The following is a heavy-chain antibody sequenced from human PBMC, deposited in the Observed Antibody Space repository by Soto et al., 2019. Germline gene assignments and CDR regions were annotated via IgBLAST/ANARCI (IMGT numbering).Heavy chain of an antibody. CDR1: GYTFTYYT. CDR3: TRDYYDSSGYYPKFDY. D-gene: IGHD3-22*01. Sequence: ASVKVSRKASGYTFTYYTVHWVRQAPGQRLEWMGWINAGDGNTKYSPNFQGRVTITKDTSASTVYMELSSLRSEDTAVYFCTRDYYDSSGYYPKFDYWGQGTLVTVSS. J-gene: IGHJ4*02. V-gene: IGHV1-3*01. CDR2: INAGDGNT.